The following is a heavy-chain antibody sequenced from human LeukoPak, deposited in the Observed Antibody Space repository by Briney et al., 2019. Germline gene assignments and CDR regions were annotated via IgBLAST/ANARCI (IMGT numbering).Heavy chain of an antibody. J-gene: IGHJ4*02. CDR3: ARGPSFYYYDSSGYPYYFDY. D-gene: IGHD3-22*01. V-gene: IGHV3-21*01. CDR2: ISSSSSYI. CDR1: GFTFSSYS. Sequence: GGSLRLSCAASGFTFSSYSVNWVRQAPGKGLEWVSSISSSSSYIYYADSVKGRFTISRDNAKNSLYLQMNGLRAEATAVYYCARGPSFYYYDSSGYPYYFDYWGQGTLVTVSS.